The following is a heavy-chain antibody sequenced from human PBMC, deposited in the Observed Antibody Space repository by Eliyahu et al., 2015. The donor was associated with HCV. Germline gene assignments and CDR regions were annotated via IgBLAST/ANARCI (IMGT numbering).Heavy chain of an antibody. Sequence: QVQLVQSGAEVKKPGASVKVSCKASGYTFTNYGXSWVRQAPGQGLEWMGWISAYSGNTNYAQKVQGRVTMTTDTSTSTAYMELRSLRSDDTAVHYCARHAFTIFGVVIHKLGWFDPWGQGTLVTVSS. CDR2: ISAYSGNT. V-gene: IGHV1-18*01. J-gene: IGHJ5*02. CDR3: ARHAFTIFGVVIHKLGWFDP. CDR1: GYTFTNYG. D-gene: IGHD3-3*01.